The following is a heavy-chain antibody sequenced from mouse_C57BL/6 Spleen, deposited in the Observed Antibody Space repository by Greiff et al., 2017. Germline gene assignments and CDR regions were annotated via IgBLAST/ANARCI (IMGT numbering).Heavy chain of an antibody. V-gene: IGHV1-4*01. J-gene: IGHJ4*01. CDR1: GYTFTSYT. D-gene: IGHD2-4*01. CDR3: ASIYYDYEDYARDY. CDR2: INPSSGYT. Sequence: VQLQQSGAELARPGASVQMSCKASGYTFTSYTMHWVKQRPGQGLDWIGYINPSSGYTKYNQKFKDKATLTADKSSSTAYMQLSSLTSEDSAVYYCASIYYDYEDYARDYWGQGTSVTVSS.